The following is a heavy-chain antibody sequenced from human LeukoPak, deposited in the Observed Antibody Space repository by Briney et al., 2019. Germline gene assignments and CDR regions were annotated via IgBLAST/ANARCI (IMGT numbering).Heavy chain of an antibody. D-gene: IGHD1-1*01. V-gene: IGHV4-59*01. CDR1: GGSISSYY. Sequence: SETLSLTCTVSGGSISSYYWSWIRQPPGKGLEWIGYMYYSGSTNYNPSLKSRVTISGDTSKNQFSLRQSSVTAADTAVYYCARAERRYWFDPWGQGTLVTVSS. CDR2: MYYSGST. J-gene: IGHJ5*02. CDR3: ARAERRYWFDP.